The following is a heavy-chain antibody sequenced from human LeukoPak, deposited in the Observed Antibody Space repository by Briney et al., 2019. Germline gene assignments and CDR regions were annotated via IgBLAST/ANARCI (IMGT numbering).Heavy chain of an antibody. Sequence: SQTLSLTCTVSGASINSGGYYWSWIRQHPGKGLEWIGYIYYSGSTYYNPSLKSRITISIDTSKSQFSLKLRSVTAADTAVYYCAREACCRGSGYYIAYWGLGTVVTVSS. V-gene: IGHV4-31*03. CDR1: GASINSGGYY. CDR2: IYYSGST. D-gene: IGHD3-10*01. J-gene: IGHJ4*02. CDR3: AREACCRGSGYYIAY.